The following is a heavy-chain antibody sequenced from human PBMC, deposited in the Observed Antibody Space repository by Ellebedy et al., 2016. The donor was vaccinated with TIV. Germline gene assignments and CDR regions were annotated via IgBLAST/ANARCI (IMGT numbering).Heavy chain of an antibody. J-gene: IGHJ2*01. CDR2: IKQDGSEK. V-gene: IGHV3-7*01. CDR3: ARKVPAPTTVPPNWYFDL. Sequence: GESLKISCAASGFTFSSYSMSWVRQAPGKGLEWVANIKQDGSEKYYVDSVKGRFTISRDNAKNSLYLQMNSLRAEDTAVYYCARKVPAPTTVPPNWYFDLWGRGTLVTVSS. D-gene: IGHD4-17*01. CDR1: GFTFSSYS.